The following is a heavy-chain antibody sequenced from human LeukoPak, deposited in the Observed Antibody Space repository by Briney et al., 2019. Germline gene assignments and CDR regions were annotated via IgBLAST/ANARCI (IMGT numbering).Heavy chain of an antibody. J-gene: IGHJ4*02. Sequence: SETLSLTCTVSGGSISSYYWSWIRQPPGKGLEWIGYIYDSGSTNYNPSLKSRVTISVDTSKNQFSLKLSSVTAADTAVYYCAREIFGSSSWYEDYWGQGTLVTVSS. V-gene: IGHV4-59*01. CDR1: GGSISSYY. CDR3: AREIFGSSSWYEDY. CDR2: IYDSGST. D-gene: IGHD6-13*01.